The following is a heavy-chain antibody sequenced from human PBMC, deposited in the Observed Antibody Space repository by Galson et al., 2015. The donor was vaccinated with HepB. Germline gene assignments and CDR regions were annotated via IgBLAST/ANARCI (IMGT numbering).Heavy chain of an antibody. CDR3: AKDQGSSWYRGYFDL. CDR2: ISGSGGST. V-gene: IGHV3-23*01. D-gene: IGHD6-13*01. Sequence: SLRLSCAASGFTFSSYAMSWVRQAPGKGLEWVSAISGSGGSTYYADSVKGRFTISRDNSKNTLYLQMNSLRAEDTAVYYCAKDQGSSWYRGYFDLWGRGTLVTVSS. CDR1: GFTFSSYA. J-gene: IGHJ2*01.